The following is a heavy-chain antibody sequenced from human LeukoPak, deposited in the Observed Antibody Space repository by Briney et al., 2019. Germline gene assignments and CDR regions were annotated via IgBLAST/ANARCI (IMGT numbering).Heavy chain of an antibody. J-gene: IGHJ5*02. D-gene: IGHD3-22*01. CDR3: ARDLGQYYDTSDNWFDP. V-gene: IGHV3-74*01. CDR1: GFTFSNYW. Sequence: GGSLRLSCAASGFTFSNYWMHWVRQAPGKGLVWVSRINSDGINTSYADSVKGRFTISRDNAKNTLNLQMNSLRAEDTAVYYCARDLGQYYDTSDNWFDPWGQGPLVTVSS. CDR2: INSDGINT.